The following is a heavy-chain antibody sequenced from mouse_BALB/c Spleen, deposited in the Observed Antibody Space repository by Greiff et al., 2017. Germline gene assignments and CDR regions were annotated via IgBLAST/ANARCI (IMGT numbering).Heavy chain of an antibody. J-gene: IGHJ4*01. V-gene: IGHV1S127*01. D-gene: IGHD3-1*01. CDR3: TRGTARATGNAMDY. Sequence: VQLQQPGAELVKPGASVKMSCKASGYTFTSYWMHWVKQRPGQGLEWIGTIDPSDSYTSYNQKFKGKATLTVDTSSSTAYMQLSSLTSEDSAVYYCTRGTARATGNAMDYWGQGTSVTVSS. CDR2: IDPSDSYT. CDR1: GYTFTSYW.